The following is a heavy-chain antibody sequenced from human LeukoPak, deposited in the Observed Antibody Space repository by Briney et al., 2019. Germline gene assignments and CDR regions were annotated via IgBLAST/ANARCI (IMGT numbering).Heavy chain of an antibody. V-gene: IGHV3-21*01. Sequence: GGSLRLSCAASGFTFSSYSMNWVRQAPGKGLEWVSSISSSSSYIYYADSVKGRFTISRDNAKNSLYLQMNSLRAEDTAVYYCARGGTTYPSNGMDVWGQGTTVTVSS. D-gene: IGHD2-15*01. CDR1: GFTFSSYS. J-gene: IGHJ6*02. CDR2: ISSSSSYI. CDR3: ARGGTTYPSNGMDV.